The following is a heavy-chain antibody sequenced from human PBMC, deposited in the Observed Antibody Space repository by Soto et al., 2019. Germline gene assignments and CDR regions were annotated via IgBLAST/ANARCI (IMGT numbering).Heavy chain of an antibody. V-gene: IGHV1-8*01. CDR3: ARAYGAGPFDF. D-gene: IGHD3-10*01. CDR1: GYTFRSYD. CDR2: VNPNTGNT. J-gene: IGHJ5*01. Sequence: QVQLVQSGAEVKKPGASVKVSCTGSGYTFRSYDIHWVRQATGQGLEWMGWVNPNTGNTGYAQKFQGRVTMTRDMSKSSAYMEVNSLTSDDTAISYCARAYGAGPFDFWGQGTLVSVSS.